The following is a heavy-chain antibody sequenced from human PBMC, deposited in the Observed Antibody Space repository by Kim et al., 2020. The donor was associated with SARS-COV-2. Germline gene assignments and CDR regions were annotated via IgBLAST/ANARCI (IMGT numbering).Heavy chain of an antibody. Sequence: STSYAQKFQGRVTMTRDTSTSTVYMELSSLRSEDTAVYYCARGPHSAVDYWGQGTLVTVSS. CDR3: ARGPHSAVDY. J-gene: IGHJ4*02. D-gene: IGHD3-10*01. CDR2: ST. V-gene: IGHV1-46*01.